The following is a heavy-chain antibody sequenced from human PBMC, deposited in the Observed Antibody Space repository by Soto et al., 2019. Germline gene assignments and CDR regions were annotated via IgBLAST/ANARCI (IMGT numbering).Heavy chain of an antibody. Sequence: EVQLLESGGGLVQPGGSLRLSCAASGFTFSTYAMNWVRQTPGKGLDWVSSISGSGGTTYYADSVKGRFTISRDNSKNTLDLQMTSLSAEDTAVYCCAKALGELWFGDLLPDYWGQGTLVTVSS. CDR2: ISGSGGTT. V-gene: IGHV3-23*01. CDR3: AKALGELWFGDLLPDY. CDR1: GFTFSTYA. J-gene: IGHJ4*02. D-gene: IGHD3-10*01.